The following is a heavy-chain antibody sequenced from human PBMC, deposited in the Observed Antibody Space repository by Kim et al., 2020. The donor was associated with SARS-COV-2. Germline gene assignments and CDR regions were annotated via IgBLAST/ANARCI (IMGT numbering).Heavy chain of an antibody. CDR3: AKDLPTSGCHDY. Sequence: YYADSVKGRFTISRDNSKNTLYLQMNSLRAEDTAVYYCAKDLPTSGCHDYWGQGTLVTVSS. J-gene: IGHJ4*02. V-gene: IGHV3-23*01.